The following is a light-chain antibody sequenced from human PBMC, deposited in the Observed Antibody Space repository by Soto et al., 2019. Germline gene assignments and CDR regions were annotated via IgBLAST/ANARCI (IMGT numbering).Light chain of an antibody. V-gene: IGKV3-11*01. Sequence: EIVLTQSPATLSLSPGERATLSCRASQSVSIFFAWYQQKRGQAPRLLIYDASKRATGITARFSGSGSGTDFTLTISSLEPEDFAVYYCQHRLSWPLTFGGGTTIEIK. J-gene: IGKJ4*01. CDR3: QHRLSWPLT. CDR2: DAS. CDR1: QSVSIF.